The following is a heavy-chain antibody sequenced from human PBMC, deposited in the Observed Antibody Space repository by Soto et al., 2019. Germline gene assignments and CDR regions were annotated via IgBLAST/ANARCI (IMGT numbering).Heavy chain of an antibody. CDR2: IKSKTDGGTT. V-gene: IGHV3-15*01. CDR3: TTDKTIFGVVTNPGTFDY. J-gene: IGHJ4*02. D-gene: IGHD3-3*01. Sequence: EVQLVESGGGLVKPGGSLRLSCAASGFTFSNAWMSWVRQAPGKGLEWVGRIKSKTDGGTTDYAAPVKGRFTISRDDSKNTLYLQMNSLKTEDTAVYYCTTDKTIFGVVTNPGTFDYWGQGTLVTVSS. CDR1: GFTFSNAW.